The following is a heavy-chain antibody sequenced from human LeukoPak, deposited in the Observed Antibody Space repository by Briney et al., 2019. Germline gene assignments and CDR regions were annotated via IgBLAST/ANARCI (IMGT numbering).Heavy chain of an antibody. J-gene: IGHJ4*02. CDR3: ARAPPYFDY. Sequence: PSETLSLTCAVYGGSFSGYHWSWIRQPPGKGLEWIGEINNSGSTKYNPSLKSRVTISVHTSKNQFSLKLSSVTAADTAVYYCARAPPYFDYWGQETLVTVSS. CDR1: GGSFSGYH. V-gene: IGHV4-34*01. CDR2: INNSGST.